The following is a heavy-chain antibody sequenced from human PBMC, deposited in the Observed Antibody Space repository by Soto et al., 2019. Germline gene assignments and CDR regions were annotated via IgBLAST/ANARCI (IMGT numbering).Heavy chain of an antibody. V-gene: IGHV3-30*18. Sequence: GGSLRLSCAASGFTFSSYGMHWVRQARGKGLEWVAVISYDGSNKYYADSVKGRFTISRDNSKNTLYLQMNSLRAEDTAVYYCAKDSYPWLRYYFDYWGQGTLVTVSS. CDR2: ISYDGSNK. CDR1: GFTFSSYG. CDR3: AKDSYPWLRYYFDY. D-gene: IGHD3-22*01. J-gene: IGHJ4*02.